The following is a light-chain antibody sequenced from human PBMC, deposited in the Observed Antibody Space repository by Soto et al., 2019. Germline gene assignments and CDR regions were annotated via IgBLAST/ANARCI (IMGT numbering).Light chain of an antibody. CDR3: QQYNNWTAWT. CDR1: QSVSSN. J-gene: IGKJ1*01. CDR2: GAS. V-gene: IGKV3-15*01. Sequence: EIVMTQSPATLSVSPRERATLSCRASQSVSSNLAGYQQKTGQAPRLLIYGASTRATGIPARFSGSGSGTEFTLTITSLQSEDFAVYYCQQYNNWTAWTFGQGTKVEIK.